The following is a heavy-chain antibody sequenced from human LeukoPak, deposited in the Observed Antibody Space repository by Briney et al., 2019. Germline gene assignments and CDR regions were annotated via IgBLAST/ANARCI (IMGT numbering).Heavy chain of an antibody. J-gene: IGHJ4*02. CDR1: GGSFRDYA. D-gene: IGHD6-13*01. CDR3: ARDLAAAGIGEFDS. V-gene: IGHV1-69*13. Sequence: SVKVSCKASGGSFRDYAISWVRRAPGQGLQGLGGIVPMFGTANYAQQLQGRVTITADESTTTVYMELNSLRSEDTAVYYCARDLAAAGIGEFDSWGQGTLVTVSS. CDR2: IVPMFGTA.